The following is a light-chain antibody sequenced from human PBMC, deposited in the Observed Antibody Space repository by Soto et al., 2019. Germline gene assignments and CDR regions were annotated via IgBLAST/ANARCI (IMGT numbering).Light chain of an antibody. J-gene: IGKJ1*01. CDR2: DAS. Sequence: DIQMTQSPSPLSASLGDRVTITCRASQTISGWLAWYQQRPGKAPKLLISDASSLRSGVPSRFSGSGSGTEFTLTISSLQPDDFGSYYCQQYKSYPWTFGHGTKVDIK. CDR3: QQYKSYPWT. V-gene: IGKV1-5*01. CDR1: QTISGW.